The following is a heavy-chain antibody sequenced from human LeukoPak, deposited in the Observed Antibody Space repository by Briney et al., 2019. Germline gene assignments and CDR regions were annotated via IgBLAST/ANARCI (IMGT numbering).Heavy chain of an antibody. CDR2: IYYSGST. Sequence: SETLSLTCTVSGGSISSYYWSWIRQPPGKGLEWIGYIYYSGSTNYNPSLKSRVTISVDTSKNQFSLKLSSVTAADTAVCYCARGRARFLEWLSLYYYYYYMDVWGKGTTVTVSS. D-gene: IGHD3-3*01. CDR1: GGSISSYY. CDR3: ARGRARFLEWLSLYYYYYYMDV. V-gene: IGHV4-59*01. J-gene: IGHJ6*03.